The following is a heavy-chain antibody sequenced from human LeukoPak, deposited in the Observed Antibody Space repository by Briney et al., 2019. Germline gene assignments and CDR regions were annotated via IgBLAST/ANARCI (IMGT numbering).Heavy chain of an antibody. V-gene: IGHV1-18*01. CDR3: ARDEVGPHRIDYYYGMDV. CDR2: ISAYNGDT. J-gene: IGHJ6*02. D-gene: IGHD2/OR15-2a*01. Sequence: GASVTVSCKASGYTFTSYGISWVRQAPGQGLEWMGWISAYNGDTNYAQKLQGRVTMTTDTSTSTAYMELRSLRSDDTAVYYCARDEVGPHRIDYYYGMDVWGQGTTVTVSS. CDR1: GYTFTSYG.